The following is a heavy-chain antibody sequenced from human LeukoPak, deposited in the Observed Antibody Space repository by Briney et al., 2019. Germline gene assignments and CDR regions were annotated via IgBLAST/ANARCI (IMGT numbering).Heavy chain of an antibody. Sequence: ASVKVSCKASGGTLSSYAISWVRQAPGQGLEWMGRIIPIFGIANYAQKFQGRVTITADKSTSTAYMELSSLRSEDTAVYYCARDPAPYDSSGPPLEWGQGTLVTVSS. V-gene: IGHV1-69*04. CDR1: GGTLSSYA. CDR3: ARDPAPYDSSGPPLE. J-gene: IGHJ4*02. CDR2: IIPIFGIA. D-gene: IGHD3-22*01.